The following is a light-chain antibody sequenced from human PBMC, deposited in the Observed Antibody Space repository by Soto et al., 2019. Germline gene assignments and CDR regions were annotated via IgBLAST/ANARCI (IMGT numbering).Light chain of an antibody. J-gene: IGLJ1*01. Sequence: QSALTQPASVSGSPGQSIAISCTGTSSDVGGYNYVSWYQHHPGKAPKLMIYDVTNRPSGVSNRFSGSKSGNTASLTISGLQADDEADYYCSSYTSSYTDVFGTGTKLTVL. CDR2: DVT. CDR1: SSDVGGYNY. CDR3: SSYTSSYTDV. V-gene: IGLV2-14*03.